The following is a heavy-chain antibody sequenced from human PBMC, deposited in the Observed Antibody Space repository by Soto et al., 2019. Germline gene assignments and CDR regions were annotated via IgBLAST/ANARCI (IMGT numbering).Heavy chain of an antibody. CDR1: GGSVNNDKW. J-gene: IGHJ5*02. V-gene: IGHV4-4*02. D-gene: IGHD3-9*01. CDR3: AGQWSAGYGAFDP. Sequence: QVQLQESGPGLVKPSGTLSLTCAVSGGSVNNDKWWGWVRQPPGKGLEWIGEIHSSGITNYNPSLKSRASIFVDKFKNQFSVKLTSVTAADTAVYFCAGQWSAGYGAFDPWGQGTLVTVSS. CDR2: IHSSGIT.